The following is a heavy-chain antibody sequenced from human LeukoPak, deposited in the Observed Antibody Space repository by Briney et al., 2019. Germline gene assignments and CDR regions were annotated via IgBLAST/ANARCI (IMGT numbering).Heavy chain of an antibody. CDR1: GYTFTSYG. D-gene: IGHD1-26*01. CDR3: ARDSDSGSYASSFPFLIDY. J-gene: IGHJ4*02. Sequence: ASVKVSCKASGYTFTSYGISWVRQAPGQGLEWMGWISAYNGNTNYAQKLQGRVTMTTDTSTSTAYMELRSLRSDDTAVYYCARDSDSGSYASSFPFLIDYWGQGTLVTVSS. V-gene: IGHV1-18*01. CDR2: ISAYNGNT.